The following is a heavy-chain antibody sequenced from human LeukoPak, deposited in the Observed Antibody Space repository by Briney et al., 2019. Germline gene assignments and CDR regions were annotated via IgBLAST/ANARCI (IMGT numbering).Heavy chain of an antibody. CDR1: GYTFTSYA. J-gene: IGHJ4*02. Sequence: ASMKVSCKASGYTFTSYAMNWVRQAPGQGLEWMGWINTNTGNPTYAQGFTGRFVFSLDTSVSTAYLQISSLKAEDTAVYYCARRSRAGILTGYYTRFFDYWGQGTLVTVSS. CDR2: INTNTGNP. V-gene: IGHV7-4-1*02. CDR3: ARRSRAGILTGYYTRFFDY. D-gene: IGHD3-9*01.